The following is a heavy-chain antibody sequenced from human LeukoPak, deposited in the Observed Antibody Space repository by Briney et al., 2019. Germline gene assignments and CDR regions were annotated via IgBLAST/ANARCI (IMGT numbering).Heavy chain of an antibody. Sequence: GGSLRLSCAASGFTFSSYDMHWVRQATGKGLEWVSAIGTAGDTYYPGSVKGRFTISRENAKNSLYLQMNSLRAADTAVYYCARAKYYDILTGPKRPSYYFDYWGQGTLVTVSS. J-gene: IGHJ4*02. CDR2: IGTAGDT. D-gene: IGHD3-9*01. V-gene: IGHV3-13*01. CDR3: ARAKYYDILTGPKRPSYYFDY. CDR1: GFTFSSYD.